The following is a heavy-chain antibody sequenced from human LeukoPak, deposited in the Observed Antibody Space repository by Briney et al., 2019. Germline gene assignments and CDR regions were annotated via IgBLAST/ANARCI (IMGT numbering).Heavy chain of an antibody. Sequence: ASVKVSCKASGYTFTSYGISWVRQAPGQGLEWMGWISAYNGNTNYAQKLQGRVTMTTDTSTSAAYMELRSLRSDDTAVYYCAREIHSGDIAVTGNWFDPWGQGTLVTVSS. V-gene: IGHV1-18*01. J-gene: IGHJ5*02. D-gene: IGHD6-19*01. CDR3: AREIHSGDIAVTGNWFDP. CDR2: ISAYNGNT. CDR1: GYTFTSYG.